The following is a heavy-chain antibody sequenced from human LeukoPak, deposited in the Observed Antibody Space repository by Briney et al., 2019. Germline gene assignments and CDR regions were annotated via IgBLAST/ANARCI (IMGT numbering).Heavy chain of an antibody. Sequence: PSETLSLTCAVSGYSISSGYYWGWIRQPPGKGLEWIGSIYHSGSTYYNPSLKSRVTISVDTSKNQFSLKLSSMTAADTAVYYCARLRVRYCSSTSCYTRGHFDYWGQGTLVTVSS. V-gene: IGHV4-38-2*01. CDR2: IYHSGST. CDR1: GYSISSGYY. D-gene: IGHD2-2*02. J-gene: IGHJ4*02. CDR3: ARLRVRYCSSTSCYTRGHFDY.